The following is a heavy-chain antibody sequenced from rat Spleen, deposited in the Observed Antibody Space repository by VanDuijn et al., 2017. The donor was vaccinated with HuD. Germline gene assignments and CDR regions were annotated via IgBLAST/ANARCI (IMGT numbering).Heavy chain of an antibody. CDR3: ATHPNPY. D-gene: IGHD1-4*01. V-gene: IGHV5S13*01. CDR2: ISPSGGIT. J-gene: IGHJ2*01. Sequence: EVQLVESGGGLVQPGRSLKLSCVASGFTFNKYWMTWIRQAPTKGLEWVASISPSGGITDYRDSVKGRFTISRDNAKNTQYLQMDSLRSEDTATYYCATHPNPYWGQGVMVTVSS. CDR1: GFTFNKYW.